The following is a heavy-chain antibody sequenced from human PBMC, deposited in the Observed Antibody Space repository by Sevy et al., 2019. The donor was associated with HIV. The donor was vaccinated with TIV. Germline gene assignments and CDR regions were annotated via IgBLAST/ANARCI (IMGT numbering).Heavy chain of an antibody. J-gene: IGHJ4*02. CDR1: GFTVSTNY. V-gene: IGHV3-53*01. CDR3: AGKNVAVVGIFFDY. CDR2: IFSGGST. D-gene: IGHD6-19*01. Sequence: GESLKISCAASGFTVSTNYMSWVRQAPGKGLEWVSIIFSGGSTYYADSVKGRFTISRDNSKNTLYLQMNSLRAEDTAVYYSAGKNVAVVGIFFDYWGQGTLVTVSS.